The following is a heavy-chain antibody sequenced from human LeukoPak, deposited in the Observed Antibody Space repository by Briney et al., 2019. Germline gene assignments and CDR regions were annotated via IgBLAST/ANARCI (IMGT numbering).Heavy chain of an antibody. D-gene: IGHD5-12*01. CDR2: IYYTGST. CDR1: GGCLITYY. Sequence: PSETLSLTCTVSGGCLITYYWSWIRRPPGKGLEWIGYIYYTGSTSYNPSLKNRVTISLDTSKSQFSLRLTSVTAADTAVYYCASHGSSGHDPLTWGQGTLVTVSS. CDR3: ASHGSSGHDPLT. J-gene: IGHJ4*02. V-gene: IGHV4-59*08.